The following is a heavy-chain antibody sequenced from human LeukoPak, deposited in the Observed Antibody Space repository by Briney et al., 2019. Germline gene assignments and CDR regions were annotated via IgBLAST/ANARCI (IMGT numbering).Heavy chain of an antibody. D-gene: IGHD5-24*01. J-gene: IGHJ4*02. CDR3: ARDRGDGNTAFDY. Sequence: GGSLRLSCAASGFTLSDYYMDWVRQAPGKGLVWVSRINTDGSSTTYADSVKGRFTFSRDNAKNTLYLQMNSLRAEDTAVYYCARDRGDGNTAFDYWGQGTLVTVSS. V-gene: IGHV3-74*01. CDR2: INTDGSST. CDR1: GFTLSDYY.